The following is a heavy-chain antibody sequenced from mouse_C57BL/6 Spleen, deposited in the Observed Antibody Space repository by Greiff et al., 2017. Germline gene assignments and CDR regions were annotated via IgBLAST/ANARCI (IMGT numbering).Heavy chain of an antibody. D-gene: IGHD2-2*01. CDR3: ASYGYQFAY. CDR2: INPNNGGT. CDR1: GYTLTDYN. V-gene: IGHV1-22*01. J-gene: IGHJ3*01. Sequence: EVHLVESGPELVKPGASVQMSCKASGYTLTDYNMHWVKQRHGKSLEWIGYINPNNGGTSYNQKFKGKATLTVNKSSSTAYMELRSLTSEDSAVYYCASYGYQFAYWGQGTLVTVSA.